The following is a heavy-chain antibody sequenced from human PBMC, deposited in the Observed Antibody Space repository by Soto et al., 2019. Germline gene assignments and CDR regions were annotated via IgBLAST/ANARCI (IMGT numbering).Heavy chain of an antibody. CDR2: FDPEDGET. J-gene: IGHJ4*02. Sequence: ASVKVSCKVSGYTLTELSMHWVRQTPGKGLEWMGGFDPEDGETIYAQKFQGRVTMTEDTSTDTAYMELSSLRSEDTAVYYCATGPPYYGDYDDWGQGTLVTVSS. CDR3: ATGPPYYGDYDD. D-gene: IGHD4-17*01. CDR1: GYTLTELS. V-gene: IGHV1-24*01.